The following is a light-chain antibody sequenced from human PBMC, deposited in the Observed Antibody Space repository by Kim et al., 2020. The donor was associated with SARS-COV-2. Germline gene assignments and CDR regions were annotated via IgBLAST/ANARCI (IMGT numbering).Light chain of an antibody. Sequence: QSALTQPASVSGSPGQSITISCTGTSSDVGVYKYVSWYQQHPGKAPKLMIYDVSNRPSGVSNRFSGSKSGNTASLTISGLQAEDETDYYCSSYTSSSTNYVFGTGTKVTVL. CDR3: SSYTSSSTNYV. V-gene: IGLV2-14*03. J-gene: IGLJ1*01. CDR1: SSDVGVYKY. CDR2: DVS.